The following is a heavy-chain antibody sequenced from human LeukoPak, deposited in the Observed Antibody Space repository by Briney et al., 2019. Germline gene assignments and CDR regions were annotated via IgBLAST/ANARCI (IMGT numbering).Heavy chain of an antibody. D-gene: IGHD1-26*01. CDR3: AKNLLGSGAYSWYFDL. J-gene: IGHJ2*01. V-gene: IGHV3-23*01. Sequence: PGGSLRLSCAASGFTFSSFATSWVRQTPGKGLEWVSSISTSGDGTVYADSVKGRVTISRDNSKNTLYLQMNSLRAEDTAVYSCAKNLLGSGAYSWYFDLWGRGTLVTVSS. CDR1: GFTFSSFA. CDR2: ISTSGDGT.